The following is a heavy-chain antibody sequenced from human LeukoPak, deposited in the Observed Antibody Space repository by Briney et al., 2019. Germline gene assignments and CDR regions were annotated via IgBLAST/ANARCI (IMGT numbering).Heavy chain of an antibody. CDR2: IYHSGST. J-gene: IGHJ6*03. Sequence: SETLSLTCTVSGYSISSGYYWGWIRQPPGKGLEWIGSIYHSGSTYYNPSLKSRVTISVDTSKNQFSLKLSSVTAADTAVYYCARGRVTMAGYYYYYMDVWGKGTTVTISS. D-gene: IGHD3-10*01. CDR3: ARGRVTMAGYYYYYMDV. V-gene: IGHV4-38-2*02. CDR1: GYSISSGYY.